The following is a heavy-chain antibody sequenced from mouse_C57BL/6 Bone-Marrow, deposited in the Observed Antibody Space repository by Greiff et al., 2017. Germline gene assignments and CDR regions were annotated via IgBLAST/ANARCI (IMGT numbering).Heavy chain of an antibody. CDR3: ASGGYYGNSADC. V-gene: IGHV1-61*01. J-gene: IGHJ2*01. D-gene: IGHD2-1*01. CDR1: GYTFTSYW. CDR2: IYPSDSET. Sequence: QVQLQQPGAELVRPGSSVKLSCKASGYTFTSYWMDWVKQRPGQGLEWIGNIYPSDSETHYNQKFKDKATLTVDKSSSTAYMQLSSLTSEYSAVYYCASGGYYGNSADCWGQGTTLTVSS.